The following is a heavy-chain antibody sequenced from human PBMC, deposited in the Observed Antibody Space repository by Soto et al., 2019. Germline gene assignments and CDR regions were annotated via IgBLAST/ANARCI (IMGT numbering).Heavy chain of an antibody. D-gene: IGHD4-17*01. Sequence: QVQLQESGPGLVKPSQTLSLTCTVSGGSISSGGYYWSWIRQHPGKGLEWIGYIYYSGSTYYNPSLKSRVTTSVDTSKSQFPLKLSSVTAADTAVYYCARDAYGDYGVGVVYFDYWGQGTLVTVSS. J-gene: IGHJ4*02. CDR2: IYYSGST. CDR1: GGSISSGGYY. V-gene: IGHV4-31*03. CDR3: ARDAYGDYGVGVVYFDY.